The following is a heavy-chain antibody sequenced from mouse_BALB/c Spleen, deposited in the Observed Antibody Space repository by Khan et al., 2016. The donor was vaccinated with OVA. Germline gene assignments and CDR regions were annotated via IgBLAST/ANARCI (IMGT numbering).Heavy chain of an antibody. Sequence: VQLQESGAELVRPGVSVKISCKGSGYTFTDFTIHWVKQSHALSLEWIGVISTYYGDVTYNQKFKGKATMTVDKSSSTTYMELARLTSEDSAICYWTRGAGGSGLAYWGQGTLVTVSA. J-gene: IGHJ3*01. CDR1: GYTFTDFT. D-gene: IGHD1-3*01. CDR3: TRGAGGSGLAY. CDR2: ISTYYGDV. V-gene: IGHV1S137*01.